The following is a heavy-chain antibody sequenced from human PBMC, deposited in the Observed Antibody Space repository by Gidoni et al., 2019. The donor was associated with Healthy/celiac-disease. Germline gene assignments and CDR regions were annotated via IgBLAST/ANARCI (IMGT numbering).Heavy chain of an antibody. CDR1: GGSISSYY. CDR3: ARSNGVGDYFDY. J-gene: IGHJ4*02. CDR2: IYYSGST. V-gene: IGHV4-59*01. Sequence: QVQLQESGPGLVKPSEPLSLTCTVSGGSISSYYWSWIRQPPGKGLEWIGYIYYSGSTNYNPSLKSRVTISVDTSKNQFSLKLSSVTAADTAVYYCARSNGVGDYFDYWGQGTLVTVSS. D-gene: IGHD2-21*01.